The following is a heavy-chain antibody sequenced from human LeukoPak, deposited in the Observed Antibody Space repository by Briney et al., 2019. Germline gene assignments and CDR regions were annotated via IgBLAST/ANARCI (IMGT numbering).Heavy chain of an antibody. CDR2: MNPNSGGT. CDR1: GFSSYD. Sequence: ASVKVSCKASGFSSYDINWVRQATGQGLEWMGWMNPNSGGTNYAQKFQGRVTMTRDTSISTAYMELSRLRSDDTAVYYCAREPAQAAALDYWGQGTLVTVSS. D-gene: IGHD6-13*01. V-gene: IGHV1-2*02. CDR3: AREPAQAAALDY. J-gene: IGHJ4*02.